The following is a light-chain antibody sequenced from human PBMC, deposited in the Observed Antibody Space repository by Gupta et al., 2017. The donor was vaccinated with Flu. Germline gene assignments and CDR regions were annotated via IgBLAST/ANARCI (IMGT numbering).Light chain of an antibody. V-gene: IGKV3-15*01. J-gene: IGKJ2*01. CDR2: GAS. CDR3: LQDTIWPHN. Sequence: EIVMTQSPATLSLSPGERATLSCRASRSVSNNLAWYQQRPGQAPRLLIYGASTRATDIPARFSGSGSGTECTLTINRLQSENFAVYYCLQDTIWPHNFGQGSKVEIK. CDR1: RSVSNN.